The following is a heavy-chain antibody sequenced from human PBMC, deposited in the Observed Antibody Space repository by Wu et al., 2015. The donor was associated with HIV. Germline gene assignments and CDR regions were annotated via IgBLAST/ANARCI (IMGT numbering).Heavy chain of an antibody. CDR2: IIPIFGTA. J-gene: IGHJ5*02. V-gene: IGHV1-69*05. CDR3: ARERIAAAGINWFDP. Sequence: QVQLVQSGAEVKKPGSSVKVSCKASGGTFSSYTISWVRQAPGQGLEWMGGIIPIFGTANYAQKFQGRVTITTDESTSTAYMELNSLRSEDTAVYYCARERIAAAGINWFDPWGQGTLVTVSS. D-gene: IGHD6-13*01. CDR1: GGTFSSYT.